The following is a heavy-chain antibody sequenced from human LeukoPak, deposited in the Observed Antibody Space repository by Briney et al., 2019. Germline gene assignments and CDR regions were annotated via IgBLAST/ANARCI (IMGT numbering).Heavy chain of an antibody. Sequence: PGGSLRLSCAASGFTFSNAWMSWVRQAPGKGLEWVSAISGSGGSTYYADSVKGRFTISRDNSKNTLYLQMNSLRAEDTAVYYCAKYGHYGDFEYFQHWGQGTLVTVSS. CDR1: GFTFSNAW. J-gene: IGHJ1*01. V-gene: IGHV3-23*01. CDR2: ISGSGGST. D-gene: IGHD4-17*01. CDR3: AKYGHYGDFEYFQH.